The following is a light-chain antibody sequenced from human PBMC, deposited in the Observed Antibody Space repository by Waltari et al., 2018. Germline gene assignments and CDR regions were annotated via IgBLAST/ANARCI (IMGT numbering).Light chain of an antibody. J-gene: IGLJ3*02. CDR3: LLYMGSGIWV. CDR2: KAT. CDR1: SGSISSTSY. V-gene: IGLV8-61*01. Sequence: QTVVTQEPSLSVSPGGTVTLTCALSSGSISSTSYASWYQQTPGPAPRTFVCKATSRSAGVPDRFSGSVLGNKAALTITGAQADDESDYYCLLYMGSGIWVFGGGTKLTVL.